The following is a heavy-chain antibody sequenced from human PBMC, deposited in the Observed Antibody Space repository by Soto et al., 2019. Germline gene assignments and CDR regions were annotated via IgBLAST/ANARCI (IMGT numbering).Heavy chain of an antibody. CDR2: INHSGST. D-gene: IGHD4-4*01. J-gene: IGHJ4*02. CDR3: ARGSKYGAYFDY. Sequence: SETLSLTCAVCGGSFSGYYWSWIRQPPGKGLEWIGEINHSGSTNYNPSLKSRVTISVDTSKNQFSLKLSSVTAADTAVYYCARGSKYGAYFDYWGQGTLVTVSS. CDR1: GGSFSGYY. V-gene: IGHV4-34*01.